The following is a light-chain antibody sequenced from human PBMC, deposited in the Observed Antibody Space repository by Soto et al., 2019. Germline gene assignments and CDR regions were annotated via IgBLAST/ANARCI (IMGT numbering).Light chain of an antibody. CDR2: EVN. J-gene: IGLJ3*02. Sequence: QSVLTQPPSASGSPGQSVTISCTGTSSDIGAYNYVSWFQQHPGEAPKLIISEVNKRPSGVPDRFSGSKSGNTASLTVSGLQGEDEADYYGTSYGGRDNLMFGGGTKLAVL. CDR1: SSDIGAYNY. V-gene: IGLV2-8*01. CDR3: TSYGGRDNLM.